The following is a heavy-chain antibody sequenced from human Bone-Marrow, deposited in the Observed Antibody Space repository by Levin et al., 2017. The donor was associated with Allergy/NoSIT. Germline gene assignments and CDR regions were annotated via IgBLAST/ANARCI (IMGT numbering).Heavy chain of an antibody. CDR3: ARDSTTGENDY. V-gene: IGHV3-30-3*01. CDR1: GFTFSSYA. CDR2: ISYDGSNK. D-gene: IGHD3-10*01. J-gene: IGHJ4*02. Sequence: GGSLRLSCAASGFTFSSYAMHWVRQAPGKGLEWVAVISYDGSNKYYADSVKGRFTISRDNSKNTLYLQMNSLRAEDTAVYYCARDSTTGENDYWGQGTLVTVSS.